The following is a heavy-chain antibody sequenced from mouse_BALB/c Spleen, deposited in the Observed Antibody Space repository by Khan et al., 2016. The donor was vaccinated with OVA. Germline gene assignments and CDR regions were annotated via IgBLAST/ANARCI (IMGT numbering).Heavy chain of an antibody. Sequence: QVRLQQSGPELVKPGSLVKISCKASGYTFTAYDINWVMQRPGQGLEWIGWIYPGDDSTKYNENFKGKATLPADKSSNTVYMQLNSLTSEKSAVYFCAREGLRGVGLDYWGQGTSVSVSS. D-gene: IGHD2-4*01. J-gene: IGHJ4*01. CDR3: AREGLRGVGLDY. V-gene: IGHV1S56*01. CDR1: GYTFTAYD. CDR2: IYPGDDST.